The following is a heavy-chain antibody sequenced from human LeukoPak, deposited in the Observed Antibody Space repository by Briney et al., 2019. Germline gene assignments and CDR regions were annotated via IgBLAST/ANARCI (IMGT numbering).Heavy chain of an antibody. CDR3: ATQMKAAAGAFDY. V-gene: IGHV3-23*01. CDR2: ISASGSNT. Sequence: GGSLRLSFIVSGLTFDTYGMSWVRQAPGKGLEWVSAISASGSNTHYADSVKGRFTISRDNSKNTLYLQMNSLRAEDTAVHYCATQMKAAAGAFDYWGQGTLVTVSS. CDR1: GLTFDTYG. D-gene: IGHD6-13*01. J-gene: IGHJ4*02.